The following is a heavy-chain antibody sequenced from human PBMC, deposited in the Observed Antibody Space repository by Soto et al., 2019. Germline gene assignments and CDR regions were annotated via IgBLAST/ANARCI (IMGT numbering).Heavy chain of an antibody. CDR2: IYYSGST. V-gene: IGHV4-59*01. Sequence: SETLSLTCTVSGGSISSYYWSWIRQPPGKGLEWIGYIYYSGSTNYNPALKSRVTISVDTSKNQFSLKLSSVTAADTAVYYCARSVGTSCSGGSCYPYGMDVWGQWTTVTVSS. D-gene: IGHD2-15*01. CDR1: GGSISSYY. J-gene: IGHJ6*02. CDR3: ARSVGTSCSGGSCYPYGMDV.